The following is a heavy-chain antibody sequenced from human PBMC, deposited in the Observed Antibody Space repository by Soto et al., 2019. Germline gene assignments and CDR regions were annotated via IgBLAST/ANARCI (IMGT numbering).Heavy chain of an antibody. V-gene: IGHV1-18*01. Sequence: QVQLVQSGAEVKKPGASVKVSCMASGYTFTRYYTTWGRQTPGQGLEWRGWVSAYNANTHNKQKLQGRATLTTDTSTSTAYRELRSLRSDDTAVYFCARGGQWDFLSDYWGQGTLVTVSS. CDR2: VSAYNANT. CDR3: ARGGQWDFLSDY. D-gene: IGHD1-26*01. J-gene: IGHJ4*02. CDR1: GYTFTRYY.